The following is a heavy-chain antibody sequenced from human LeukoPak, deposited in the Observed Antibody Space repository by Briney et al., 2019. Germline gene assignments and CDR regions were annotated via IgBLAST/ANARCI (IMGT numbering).Heavy chain of an antibody. CDR1: GFTFSSYV. CDR2: ISHDGSKA. V-gene: IGHV3-30*18. J-gene: IGHJ6*02. Sequence: GGSLRLSCAASGFTFSSYVMHWVRQAPGKGLEWVAVISHDGSKAYYADSVKGRFTISRDNSKNTLYLQMYTLRADDTALYYCAKDRMRDYFCSGGGYGMDVWGQGTTVTVSS. CDR3: AKDRMRDYFCSGGGYGMDV. D-gene: IGHD3-10*01.